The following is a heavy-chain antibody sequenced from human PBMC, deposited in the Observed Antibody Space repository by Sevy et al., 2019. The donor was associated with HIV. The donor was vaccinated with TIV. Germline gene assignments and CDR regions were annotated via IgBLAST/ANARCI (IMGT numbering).Heavy chain of an antibody. D-gene: IGHD2-8*02. CDR1: GYSISSGHY. CDR3: GRDRRTHLYGLRGGVEI. J-gene: IGHJ3*02. V-gene: IGHV4-38-2*02. CDR2: IHHSGST. Sequence: SETLSLNCSVSGYSISSGHYWGWIRQAPGRGLEWIGSIHHSGSTYYKPSLRSRVTISADTFKNQLSLRLSSVIAADTAIYFCGRDRRTHLYGLRGGVEIRGQGTMATASS.